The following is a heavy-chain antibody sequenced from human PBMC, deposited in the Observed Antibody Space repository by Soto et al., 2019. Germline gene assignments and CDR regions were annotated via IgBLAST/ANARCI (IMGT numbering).Heavy chain of an antibody. D-gene: IGHD3-22*01. J-gene: IGHJ5*02. V-gene: IGHV4-59*01. Sequence: QVQLQESGPGLVKPSETLSLTCTVSGGSISSYYWSWIRQPPGKGLEWIGYIYYSGSTNYNPSLKSRVTISADTSKNHFSLKLNSVTAADTAVYYCARDKTVDVTDHWFDPWGQGTLVTVSS. CDR2: IYYSGST. CDR1: GGSISSYY. CDR3: ARDKTVDVTDHWFDP.